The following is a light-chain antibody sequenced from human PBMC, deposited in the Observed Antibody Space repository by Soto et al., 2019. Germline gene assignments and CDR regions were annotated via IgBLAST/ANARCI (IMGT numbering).Light chain of an antibody. CDR1: SSDVGGYNY. CDR2: DVS. CDR3: SSYTGSSTYVV. Sequence: QSALTQPASVSGSPGQSITISCTGTSSDVGGYNYVSWYQQHPGKAPKLMIYDVSNRPSGVSNRFSGSKSANTAPLTISGLQAEDGGYYYCSSYTGSSTYVVFGGGTKVTVL. V-gene: IGLV2-14*01. J-gene: IGLJ2*01.